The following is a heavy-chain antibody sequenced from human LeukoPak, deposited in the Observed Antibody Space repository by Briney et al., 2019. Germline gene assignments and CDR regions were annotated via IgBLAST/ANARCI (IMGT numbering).Heavy chain of an antibody. J-gene: IGHJ6*02. D-gene: IGHD4-17*01. CDR2: IYYSGST. Sequence: SETLSLTCTVSGGSVSSGSYYWSWIRQPPGKGLERIGYIYYSGSTNYTPSLKSRVTISVDTSKNQFSLKLSSVTAADTVVYYCARVTTDSYYYYGMDVWGQGTTVTVSS. V-gene: IGHV4-61*01. CDR1: GGSVSSGSYY. CDR3: ARVTTDSYYYYGMDV.